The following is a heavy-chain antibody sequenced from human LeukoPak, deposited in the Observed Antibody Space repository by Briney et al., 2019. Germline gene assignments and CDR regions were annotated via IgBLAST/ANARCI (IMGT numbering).Heavy chain of an antibody. CDR2: IYYSGST. CDR1: GGSISTSSYY. CDR3: ARGAPDYYDSSGYYRQNDAFDI. D-gene: IGHD3-22*01. Sequence: PSETLSLTCTVSGGSISTSSYYWGWIRQPPGKGLECIGNIYYSGSTYYNPSLKSRVTISIDTSKNQFSLKLSSVTAADTAVYYCARGAPDYYDSSGYYRQNDAFDIWGQGTMVTVSS. V-gene: IGHV4-39*07. J-gene: IGHJ3*02.